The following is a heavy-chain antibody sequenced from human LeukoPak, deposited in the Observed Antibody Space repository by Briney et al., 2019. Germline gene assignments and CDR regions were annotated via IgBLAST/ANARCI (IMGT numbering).Heavy chain of an antibody. Sequence: SETLSLTCTVSGVSISSSSYYWGWIRQPPGKGLEWIGSIYYSGSTYYNPSLKSRVTISVDTSKNQFSLKLSSVTAADTAVYYCAREATVRTDAFDIWGQGTMVTVSS. CDR3: AREATVRTDAFDI. V-gene: IGHV4-39*07. CDR2: IYYSGST. CDR1: GVSISSSSYY. J-gene: IGHJ3*02. D-gene: IGHD4-11*01.